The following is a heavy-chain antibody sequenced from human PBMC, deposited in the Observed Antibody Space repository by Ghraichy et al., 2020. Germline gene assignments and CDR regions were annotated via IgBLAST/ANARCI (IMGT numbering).Heavy chain of an antibody. CDR1: GYTFTSYG. J-gene: IGHJ4*02. Sequence: ASVKVSCKASGYTFTSYGISWVRQAPGQGLEWMGWISYYNGYTKNAQNLQGRVTMTTDTYTSTAYMELRSLRSDDTAVYYCARDVKDITSSGGIDYWGQGTLVTVSS. D-gene: IGHD2-15*01. CDR2: ISYYNGYT. V-gene: IGHV1-18*01. CDR3: ARDVKDITSSGGIDY.